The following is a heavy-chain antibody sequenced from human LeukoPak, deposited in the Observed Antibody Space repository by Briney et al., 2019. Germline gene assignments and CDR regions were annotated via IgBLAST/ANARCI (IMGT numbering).Heavy chain of an antibody. J-gene: IGHJ4*02. CDR2: IYYSGST. D-gene: IGHD3-9*01. Sequence: SQTLSLTCTVSGGSISSYYWSWIRQPPGKGLEWIGYIYYSGSTNYNPSLKSRVTISVDTSKNQFSLKLSSVTAADTAVYYCARVILRYFDAWGQGTLVTVSS. CDR1: GGSISSYY. CDR3: ARVILRYFDA. V-gene: IGHV4-59*01.